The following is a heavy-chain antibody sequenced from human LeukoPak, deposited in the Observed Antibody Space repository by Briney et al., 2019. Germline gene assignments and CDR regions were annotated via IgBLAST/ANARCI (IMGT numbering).Heavy chain of an antibody. CDR1: DGSINSNYW. V-gene: IGHV4-4*02. D-gene: IGHD2-2*01. J-gene: IGHJ4*02. CDR3: ARHARTPRQNFDC. CDR2: IYHTGSV. Sequence: PSETLSLTCAVSDGSINSNYWWTWVRQSPGKGLEWIGEIYHTGSVNYNLSLESRVTISRDRSKNQFSLKLSSVTAADTALYYCARHARTPRQNFDCWGQGTLVTVSS.